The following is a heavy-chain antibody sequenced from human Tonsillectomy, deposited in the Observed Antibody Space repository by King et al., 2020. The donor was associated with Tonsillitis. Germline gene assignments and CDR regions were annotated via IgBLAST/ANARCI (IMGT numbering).Heavy chain of an antibody. CDR1: GFTFSSYA. V-gene: IGHV3-23*04. D-gene: IGHD3-22*01. CDR2: ISGSGGST. Sequence: VQLVESGGGLVQPGGSLRLSCAASGFTFSSYAMSWVRQPPGKGLEWVSAISGSGGSTYYADSVKGRFTISRDNSKNTLYLQMNSLRAEDTAVYYCAKDHHITMIVVVPFDIWGQGTMVTVSS. CDR3: AKDHHITMIVVVPFDI. J-gene: IGHJ3*02.